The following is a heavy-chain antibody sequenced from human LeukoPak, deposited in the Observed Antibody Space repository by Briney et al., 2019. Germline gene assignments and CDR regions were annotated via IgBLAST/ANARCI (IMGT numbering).Heavy chain of an antibody. Sequence: SVKVSCKASGGTFSSYAISWVRQAPGQGLEWMGRIIPIFGTANYAQEFQGRVTITTDESTSTAYMELSSLRSEDTAVYYCARDWYYDSSGYLDAFDIWGQGTMVTVSS. J-gene: IGHJ3*02. CDR3: ARDWYYDSSGYLDAFDI. CDR1: GGTFSSYA. V-gene: IGHV1-69*05. D-gene: IGHD3-22*01. CDR2: IIPIFGTA.